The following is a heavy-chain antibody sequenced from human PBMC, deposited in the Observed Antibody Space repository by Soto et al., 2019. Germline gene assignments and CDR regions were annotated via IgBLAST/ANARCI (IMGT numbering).Heavy chain of an antibody. J-gene: IGHJ4*02. CDR3: ARERRDGYKQIDY. Sequence: PSETLSLTCSVSGGSTCSYYRSWIRQHPGKGLEWIGYIYYSGSTYYNPSLKSRVTISVDTSKNQFSLKLSSVTAADTAVYYCARERRDGYKQIDYWGQGTLVTVSS. CDR1: GGSTCSYY. V-gene: IGHV4-59*06. CDR2: IYYSGST. D-gene: IGHD5-12*01.